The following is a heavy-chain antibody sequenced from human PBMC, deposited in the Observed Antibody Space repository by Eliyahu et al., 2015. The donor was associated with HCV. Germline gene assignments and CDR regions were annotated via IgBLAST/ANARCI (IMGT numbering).Heavy chain of an antibody. CDR3: ARGFDGFYGLDV. D-gene: IGHD3-10*01. J-gene: IGHJ6*02. CDR2: IKQDGSDT. CDR1: GFTFNIYW. Sequence: EVPLVESGGGLVQPGGSLRLSCAASGFTFNIYWMNWVRQAPGQGLEWVANIKQDGSDTYYVDSVKGRFTISRDNAKNSLYLQMNSLRAEDTAVYYCARGFDGFYGLDVWGQGTTVTVSS. V-gene: IGHV3-7*01.